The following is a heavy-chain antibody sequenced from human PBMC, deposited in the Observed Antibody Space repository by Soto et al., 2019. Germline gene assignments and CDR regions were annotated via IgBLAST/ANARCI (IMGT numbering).Heavy chain of an antibody. D-gene: IGHD2-21*01. Sequence: QVQLVQSGAEVKKPGASVKVSCKTSGYTFSSYGIVWVRQAPGQGLEWMGWISTYNVDTKYADKFQGRLTMSSDTSTTTAFMELRRLRSDDMAVYYGVRGGFACGYLDCWGQGTLVTVSS. V-gene: IGHV1-18*03. J-gene: IGHJ4*02. CDR1: GYTFSSYG. CDR2: ISTYNVDT. CDR3: VRGGFACGYLDC.